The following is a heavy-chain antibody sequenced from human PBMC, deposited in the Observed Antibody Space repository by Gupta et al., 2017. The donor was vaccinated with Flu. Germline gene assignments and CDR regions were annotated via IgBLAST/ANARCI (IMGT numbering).Heavy chain of an antibody. CDR1: GFTLHTYI. Sequence: DVQLVESGGGLVKPGGSLRPSCAASGFTLHTYIMDWVRQAPGQGLEWVSSVSSTSSYIYYADSVKGRFTISRDNAKNSLYLQMNSLRAEDTAVYYCAREGKYLQRLTDYYYDYWGQGTPVTMSS. CDR3: AREGKYLQRLTDYYYDY. CDR2: VSSTSSYI. D-gene: IGHD1-20*01. V-gene: IGHV3-21*06. J-gene: IGHJ4*01.